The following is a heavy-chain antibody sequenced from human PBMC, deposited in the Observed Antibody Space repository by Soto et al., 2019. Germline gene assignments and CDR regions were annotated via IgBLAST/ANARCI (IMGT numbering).Heavy chain of an antibody. J-gene: IGHJ4*02. Sequence: QVQLVQSGAEVKKPGSSVKVSCKASGGTFSSYTISWVRQAPGQGLEWMGRIIPILGIANYAQKFQGRVTITADKSTSTAYMELSSLRSEDTAVYYCASHRTTVVTPGKYFDYWGQGILVTVSS. D-gene: IGHD4-17*01. CDR3: ASHRTTVVTPGKYFDY. CDR2: IIPILGIA. CDR1: GGTFSSYT. V-gene: IGHV1-69*02.